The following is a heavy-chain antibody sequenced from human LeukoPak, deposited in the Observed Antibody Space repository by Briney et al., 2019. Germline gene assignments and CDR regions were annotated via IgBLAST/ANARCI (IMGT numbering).Heavy chain of an antibody. CDR3: ARDCYGGNCQAAAFDY. CDR2: INTNTGNP. Sequence: ASVKVSRKASGYTFTSYAMNWVRQAPGQGLEWMGWINTNTGNPTYAQGFTGRFVFSLDTSVSAAYLQISSLKAEDTAVYYCARDCYGGNCQAAAFDYWGQGTLVTVSS. D-gene: IGHD4-23*01. CDR1: GYTFTSYA. V-gene: IGHV7-4-1*02. J-gene: IGHJ4*02.